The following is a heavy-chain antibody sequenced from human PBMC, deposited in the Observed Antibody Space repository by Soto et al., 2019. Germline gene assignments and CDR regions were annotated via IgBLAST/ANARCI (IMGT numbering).Heavy chain of an antibody. D-gene: IGHD1-26*01. CDR1: GHSITSYY. J-gene: IGHJ3*02. CDR2: IYYSGST. CDR3: ARASSGSYYVHAFDI. Sequence: SETLSLTCTVSGHSITSYYWCCIRQPPGKGLEWIGYIYYSGSTNYSPSLKSRVTISVDPCKNQFSLMLSSVTAADTAVYYCARASSGSYYVHAFDIWGQGTMVT. V-gene: IGHV4-59*01.